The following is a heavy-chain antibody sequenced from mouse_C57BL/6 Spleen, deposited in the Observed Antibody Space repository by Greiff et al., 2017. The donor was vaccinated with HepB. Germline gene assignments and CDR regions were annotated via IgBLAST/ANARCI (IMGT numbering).Heavy chain of an antibody. CDR3: ARRGVSSYEDWYFDV. Sequence: VKLQQPGAELVKPGASVKLSCKASGYTFTSYWMHWVKQRPGQGLAWIGMIHPNSGSSNYNEKYKSKATLTVDKSSSTAYMQLSSRTAEDSAVYYCARRGVSSYEDWYFDVWGTGTTVTVAS. CDR1: GYTFTSYW. CDR2: IHPNSGSS. J-gene: IGHJ1*03. V-gene: IGHV1-64*01. D-gene: IGHD1-1*01.